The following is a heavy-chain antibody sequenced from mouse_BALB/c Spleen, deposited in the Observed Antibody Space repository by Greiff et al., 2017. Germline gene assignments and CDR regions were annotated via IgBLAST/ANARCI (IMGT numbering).Heavy chain of an antibody. D-gene: IGHD2-4*01. CDR2: IYPGGGYT. CDR3: ANYYDYDGVAY. Sequence: QVQLQQSGAELVRPGTSVKISCKASGYTFTNYWLGWVKQRPGHGLEWIGDIYPGGGYTNYNEKFKGKATLTADTSSSTAYMQLSSLTSEDSAVYFCANYYDYDGVAYWGQGTLVTVSA. V-gene: IGHV1-63*02. J-gene: IGHJ3*01. CDR1: GYTFTNYW.